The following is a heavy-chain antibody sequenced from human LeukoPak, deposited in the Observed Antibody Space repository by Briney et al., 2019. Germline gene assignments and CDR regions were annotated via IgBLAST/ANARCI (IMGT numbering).Heavy chain of an antibody. V-gene: IGHV3-48*01. Sequence: QPGGSLRLSCAGSGFAFRSYGMNWVRQAPGKGLEWVSYINTISSTIHYVDSVRGRFTISRDNAKNSLYLQMNSLRAEDTAVYYCAKDFFSGNYRARTFDYWGQGTLVTVSS. D-gene: IGHD1-26*01. J-gene: IGHJ4*02. CDR2: INTISSTI. CDR1: GFAFRSYG. CDR3: AKDFFSGNYRARTFDY.